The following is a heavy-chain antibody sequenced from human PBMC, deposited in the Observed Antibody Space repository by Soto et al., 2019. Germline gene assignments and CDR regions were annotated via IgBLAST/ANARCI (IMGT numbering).Heavy chain of an antibody. J-gene: IGHJ3*02. D-gene: IGHD1-7*01. Sequence: PGGSLRLSCPASGFTFLSYAMHWVRQAPGKGLEYVSAIGSNGGSTYYADSVKGRFTISRDNSKNTLYLQMSSLRAEDTAMYYCVKDQDWNYASNDAFDIWGQGTMVTVS. CDR1: GFTFLSYA. CDR2: IGSNGGST. V-gene: IGHV3-64D*06. CDR3: VKDQDWNYASNDAFDI.